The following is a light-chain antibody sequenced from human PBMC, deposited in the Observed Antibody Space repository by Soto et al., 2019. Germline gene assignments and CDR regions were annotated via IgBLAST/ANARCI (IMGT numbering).Light chain of an antibody. CDR1: SSDVGGYDY. CDR3: SSYSISTAYL. J-gene: IGLJ1*01. Sequence: QSALTQPASVSGSPGQSITISCTGTSSDVGGYDYVSWYQLHPGKAPKLMVFEVSNRPSGVSYRFSGSKSGNTASLTISGLQAEDEADYFCSSYSISTAYLSGTGTKVT. CDR2: EVS. V-gene: IGLV2-14*01.